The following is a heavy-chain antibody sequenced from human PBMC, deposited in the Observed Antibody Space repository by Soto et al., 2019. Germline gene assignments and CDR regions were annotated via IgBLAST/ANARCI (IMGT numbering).Heavy chain of an antibody. CDR2: FNPSGGGT. V-gene: IGHV1-46*01. CDR1: GYTFTSYY. J-gene: IGHJ4*02. Sequence: QVQLVQSGAEVKKPGASVKVSCKASGYTFTSYYIHWVRQAPGQGLEWMGRFNPSGGGTSYAQKFQGRVTMTRDTSTSTVYMELSSLRSEDTAVYYGARAASYSFASWGQGTLVTVSS. CDR3: ARAASYSFAS. D-gene: IGHD2-15*01.